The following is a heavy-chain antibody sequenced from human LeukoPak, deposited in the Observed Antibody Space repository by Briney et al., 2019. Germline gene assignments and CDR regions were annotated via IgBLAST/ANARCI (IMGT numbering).Heavy chain of an antibody. CDR2: ISWNSGCI. Sequence: GRSLRLSCAASGFTFDDYAMHWVRQAPGKGLEWVSGISWNSGCIGYADSVKGRFTISRDNAKNSLYLQMNSLRAEDTALYYCAKDRAVTTGYYFDYWGQGTLVTVSS. CDR1: GFTFDDYA. CDR3: AKDRAVTTGYYFDY. V-gene: IGHV3-9*01. J-gene: IGHJ4*02. D-gene: IGHD4-17*01.